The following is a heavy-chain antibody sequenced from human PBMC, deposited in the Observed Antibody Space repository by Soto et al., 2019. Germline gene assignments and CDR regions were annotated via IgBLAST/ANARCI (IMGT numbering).Heavy chain of an antibody. CDR1: GYSFTSFW. CDR3: ARLYYNDRSGSGYFEY. CDR2: IYPGDSDT. V-gene: IGHV5-51*01. Sequence: GESLKISCKGSGYSFTSFWIGWVRQMPGKGLQWMGIIYPGDSDTTYSPSFQGQVTISVDKSISTAYLQWSSLKASDTAMYCCARLYYNDRSGSGYFEYWGQGTLV. D-gene: IGHD3-22*01. J-gene: IGHJ4*02.